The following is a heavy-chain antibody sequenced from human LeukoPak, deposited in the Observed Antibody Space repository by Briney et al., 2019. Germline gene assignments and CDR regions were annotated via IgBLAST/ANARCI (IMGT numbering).Heavy chain of an antibody. V-gene: IGHV4-34*01. CDR2: INHSGST. CDR1: GVSFSGYY. J-gene: IGHJ5*02. CDR3: ANKVGATTENNWSDP. D-gene: IGHD1-26*01. Sequence: PSETLSLTCAVYGVSFSGYYWSWIRQPPGKGLEWIGEINHSGSTNYNPSLKSRVTISVDTSKNQFSLKLSSVTAADTAVYYCANKVGATTENNWSDPWGQGTLVTVSS.